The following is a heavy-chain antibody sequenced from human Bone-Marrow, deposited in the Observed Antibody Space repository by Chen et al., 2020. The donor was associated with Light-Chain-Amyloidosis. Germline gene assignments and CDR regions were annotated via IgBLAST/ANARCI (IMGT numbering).Heavy chain of an antibody. CDR2: IRQAGNEK. V-gene: IGHV3-7*01. J-gene: IGHJ3*01. Sequence: EVQLVESGGGWVQPGGSVRLSCAASGFTVSDYGVNWVRQARWKGLEWVPNIRQAGNEKYYVDSVSDRFTISRDNAKRSLYLQMDSLGADDTALYYCARSPTVATQAFDFWGQGTMVIVS. CDR1: GFTVSDYG. CDR3: ARSPTVATQAFDF. D-gene: IGHD5-12*01.